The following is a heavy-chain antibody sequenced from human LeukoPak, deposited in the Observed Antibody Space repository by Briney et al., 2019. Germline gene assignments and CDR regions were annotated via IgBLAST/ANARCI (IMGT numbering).Heavy chain of an antibody. CDR3: ARDWDY. CDR1: GDSISIGSYY. CDR2: MNTTGST. Sequence: SETLSLTCTVSGDSISIGSYYWSWIRQPAGKGLEWIGHMNTTGSTKYNPSPKSRVTISVDTSNNQFSLKLSSVTAADTAVYYCARDWDYWGQGTLVTVSS. J-gene: IGHJ4*02. V-gene: IGHV4-61*09.